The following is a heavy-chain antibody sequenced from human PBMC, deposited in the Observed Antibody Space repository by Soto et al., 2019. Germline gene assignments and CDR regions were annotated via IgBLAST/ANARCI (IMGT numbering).Heavy chain of an antibody. CDR1: GFTFSSYA. D-gene: IGHD5-18*01. CDR3: ARGDVDTAMVVDY. J-gene: IGHJ4*02. Sequence: QVQLVESGGGVVQPGRSLRLSCAASGFTFSSYAMHWVRRAPGKGLEWVAVISYDGSNKYYADSVKGRFTISRDNSKNTLYLQMNSLRAEDTAVYYCARGDVDTAMVVDYWGQGTLVTVSS. V-gene: IGHV3-30-3*01. CDR2: ISYDGSNK.